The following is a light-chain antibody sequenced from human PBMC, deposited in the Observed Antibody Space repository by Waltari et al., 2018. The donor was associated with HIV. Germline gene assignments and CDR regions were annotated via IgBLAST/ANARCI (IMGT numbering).Light chain of an antibody. CDR1: QNIIHS. CDR3: QQTFSPPRT. CDR2: HAS. Sequence: DINMTQSPSYLSASVGDRVTITRRASQNIIHSLNWYHQSPGKAPKLLIFHASALQNGVSSRFSGSGSGTEFTLSIAGLQPDDFGTYSCQQTFSPPRTFGPGT. J-gene: IGKJ3*01. V-gene: IGKV1-39*01.